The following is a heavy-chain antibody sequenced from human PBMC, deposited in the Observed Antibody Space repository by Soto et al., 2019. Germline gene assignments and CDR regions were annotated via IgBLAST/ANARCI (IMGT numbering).Heavy chain of an antibody. CDR3: ARDRSDSSRADSFDI. V-gene: IGHV3-53*01. J-gene: IGHJ3*02. D-gene: IGHD6-25*01. CDR1: GFSVSNTY. Sequence: LRLSCAVSGFSVSNTYMSWVRQAPGKGLEWISVIYRGRATYYADSVKGRFTISRDDSRNTVYLQMNSLTTEDTAVYFCARDRSDSSRADSFDIWGQGAMVTVSS. CDR2: IYRGRAT.